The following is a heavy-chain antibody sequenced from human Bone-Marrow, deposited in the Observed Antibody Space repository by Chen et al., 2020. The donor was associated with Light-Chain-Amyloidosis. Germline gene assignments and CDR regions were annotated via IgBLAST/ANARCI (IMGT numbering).Heavy chain of an antibody. Sequence: QVQLVQSGAEVKKPGSSVKVSCRASGGTFTSYAFIWVRQAPGQGLQWMGGIIPILDSSDYARKFQCRVTITADESSNTVYMNLNSLTSDDTAVSYCATDS. CDR1: GGTFTSYA. CDR3: ATDS. CDR2: IIPILDSS. V-gene: IGHV1-69*01. J-gene: IGHJ5*01.